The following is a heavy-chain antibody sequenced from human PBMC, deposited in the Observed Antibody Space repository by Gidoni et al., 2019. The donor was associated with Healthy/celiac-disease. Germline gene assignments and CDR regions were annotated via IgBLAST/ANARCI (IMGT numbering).Heavy chain of an antibody. V-gene: IGHV3-23*01. CDR3: AKDQPKAIVVVVAATQLVDAFDI. J-gene: IGHJ3*02. CDR1: GFTFSSYA. D-gene: IGHD2-15*01. CDR2: ISGSGGST. Sequence: EVQLLESGGGLVQPGGSLRLSCAASGFTFSSYAMSWVRQAPGKGLEWVSAISGSGGSTYYADSVKGRFTISRDNSKNTLYLQMNSLRAEDTAVYYCAKDQPKAIVVVVAATQLVDAFDIWGQGTMVTVSS.